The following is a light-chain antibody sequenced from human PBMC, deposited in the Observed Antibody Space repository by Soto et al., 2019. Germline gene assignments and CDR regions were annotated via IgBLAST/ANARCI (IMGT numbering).Light chain of an antibody. J-gene: IGKJ4*01. CDR1: QSISKY. CDR3: QQSYSRPFT. V-gene: IGKV1-39*01. Sequence: DIQMTQPPSSLSASVGDRVTIACRASQSISKYLNWYLQKPGKAPKLLIYAASSLQSGVPSRFSGSGSGTDFTLTITSLLPEDFATYYCQQSYSRPFTFGGGTKVEIK. CDR2: AAS.